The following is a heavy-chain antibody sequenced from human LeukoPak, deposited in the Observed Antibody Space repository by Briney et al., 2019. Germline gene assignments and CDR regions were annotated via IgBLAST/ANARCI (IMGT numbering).Heavy chain of an antibody. V-gene: IGHV3-15*01. CDR1: GFTFSNAW. J-gene: IGHJ4*02. Sequence: PGGSLRLSCAASGFTFSNAWVNWVRQAPGKGLEWVGRIKSKTDGGTTDSAAPVKGRFTISRDDSKNTLYLQMNSLKTEDTAVYYCTTMDGYYGILTGYYRPSDYWGQGTLVTVSS. CDR2: IKSKTDGGTT. CDR3: TTMDGYYGILTGYYRPSDY. D-gene: IGHD3-9*01.